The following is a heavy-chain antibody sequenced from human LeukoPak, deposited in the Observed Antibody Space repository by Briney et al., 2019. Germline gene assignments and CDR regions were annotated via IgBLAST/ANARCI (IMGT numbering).Heavy chain of an antibody. CDR2: ISWNSGSI. D-gene: IGHD2-21*02. J-gene: IGHJ4*02. V-gene: IGHV3-9*01. CDR1: GFTFDDYA. Sequence: GGSLRLSCAASGFTFDDYAMHWVRQAPGKGLEWVSGISWNSGSIGYADSVKGRFTISRDNAKNSLYLQMNSLRAEDTALYYCAKAALVTIFDYWGQGTLVTVSS. CDR3: AKAALVTIFDY.